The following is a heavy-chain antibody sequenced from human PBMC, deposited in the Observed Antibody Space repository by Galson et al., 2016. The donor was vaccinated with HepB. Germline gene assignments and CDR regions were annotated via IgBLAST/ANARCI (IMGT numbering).Heavy chain of an antibody. D-gene: IGHD3-10*01. CDR2: IHRDGYI. V-gene: IGHV3-53*01. Sequence: SLRLSCAASGFTVSSTHMAWVRQAPGRGLEWVSSIHRDGYINYADSVKGRITIPRGNSKNTQYLQMNSLRDDDTAVYYCASRSGAQYWYFDLWGRGTLVTVSS. J-gene: IGHJ2*01. CDR3: ASRSGAQYWYFDL. CDR1: GFTVSSTH.